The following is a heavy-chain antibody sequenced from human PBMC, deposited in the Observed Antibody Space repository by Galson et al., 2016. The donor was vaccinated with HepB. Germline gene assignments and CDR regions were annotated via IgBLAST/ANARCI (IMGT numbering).Heavy chain of an antibody. V-gene: IGHV3-9*01. Sequence: SLRLSCAVSGLPFDEYGKHWVPQVPGKGLEWVSGITWERGRVGIIGYADSVKGRFTIFRDNAKNSLYLQMNSLRPEDTALYYCVKDIMAGGMDVWGQGTTVTVS. CDR1: GLPFDEYG. D-gene: IGHD3-10*01. J-gene: IGHJ6*02. CDR2: ITWERGRVGII. CDR3: VKDIMAGGMDV.